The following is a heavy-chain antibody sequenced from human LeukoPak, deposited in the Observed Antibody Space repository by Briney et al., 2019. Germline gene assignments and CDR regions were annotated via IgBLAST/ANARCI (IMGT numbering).Heavy chain of an antibody. V-gene: IGHV4-4*07. CDR1: GGSISSYY. CDR2: IYSSGTI. CDR3: TRDSGTTGEVKFDP. J-gene: IGHJ5*02. D-gene: IGHD3-10*01. Sequence: TSETLSLTCSVSGGSISSYYWSWIRQPAGKGLEWIGRIYSSGTITYNPSLQSRVTMSVDTSKNEFSLKMSSVTAADTAVYYCTRDSGTTGEVKFDPWGQGTLVAVSS.